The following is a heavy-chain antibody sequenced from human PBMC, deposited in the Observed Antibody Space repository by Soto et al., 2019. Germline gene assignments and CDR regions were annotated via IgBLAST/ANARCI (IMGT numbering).Heavy chain of an antibody. V-gene: IGHV3-30-3*01. Sequence: PGGSLRLSCAASGFTFSSYAMHWVRQAPGKGLEWVAVISYDGSNKYYADSVKGRFTISRDNSKNTLYLQMNSLRAEDTAVYYCAGGSGYSYGSFHYWGQGTLVTVYS. D-gene: IGHD5-18*01. CDR2: ISYDGSNK. J-gene: IGHJ4*02. CDR3: AGGSGYSYGSFHY. CDR1: GFTFSSYA.